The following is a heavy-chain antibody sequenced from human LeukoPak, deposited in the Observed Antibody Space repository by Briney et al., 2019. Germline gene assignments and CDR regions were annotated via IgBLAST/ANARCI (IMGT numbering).Heavy chain of an antibody. J-gene: IGHJ4*02. D-gene: IGHD3-22*01. CDR1: GFTFSSYD. CDR3: ARDLYYYDSSGYYTN. CDR2: IGTAGDT. V-gene: IGHV3-13*01. Sequence: PGGSLRLSCAASGFTFSSYDMHWVRQTTGKGLEWVSTIGTAGDTYYPGSVKGRFTISRENAKNSLYLQMNSLRAEDTAVYYCARDLYYYDSSGYYTNWGQGTLVTVSS.